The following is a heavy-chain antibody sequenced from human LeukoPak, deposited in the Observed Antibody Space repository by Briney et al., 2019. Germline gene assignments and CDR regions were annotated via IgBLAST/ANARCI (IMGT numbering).Heavy chain of an antibody. J-gene: IGHJ4*02. CDR3: ARVGYYYDSSGYYYPTSPYYFDY. V-gene: IGHV4-34*01. CDR1: GGSFNGYY. D-gene: IGHD3-22*01. Sequence: SETLSLTCAVYGGSFNGYYWSWIRQPPGKGLEWIGEINHSGSTNYNPSLKSRVTISVDTSKNQFSLKLSSVTAADTAVYYCARVGYYYDSSGYYYPTSPYYFDYWGQGTLVTVSS. CDR2: INHSGST.